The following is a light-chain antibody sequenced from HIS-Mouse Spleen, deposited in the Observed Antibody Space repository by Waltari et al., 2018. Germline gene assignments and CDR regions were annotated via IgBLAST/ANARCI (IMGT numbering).Light chain of an antibody. Sequence: EIVMTQFPATLSVSPGERATRSCRASQSVSSNLAWYQQKPGQAPRLLIYGASTRATGIPARFSGSGSGTEFTLTISSLQSEDFAVYYCQQYNNWPTFGQGTKVEIK. CDR3: QQYNNWPT. CDR1: QSVSSN. V-gene: IGKV3-15*01. CDR2: GAS. J-gene: IGKJ1*01.